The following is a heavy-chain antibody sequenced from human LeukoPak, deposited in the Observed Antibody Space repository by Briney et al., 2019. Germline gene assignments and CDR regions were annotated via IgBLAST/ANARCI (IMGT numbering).Heavy chain of an antibody. J-gene: IGHJ4*02. CDR2: IQQHGSET. D-gene: IGHD3-10*01. Sequence: GGSLRLSCEGSGFTFSNYWMSWVRQAPGKGLEWVANIQQHGSETYYGDSVKGRFTISRDNAKNSLYLQMNSLRAEDTAVYYCAKDRAMVRGDADYWGQGTLVTVSS. CDR1: GFTFSNYW. V-gene: IGHV3-7*03. CDR3: AKDRAMVRGDADY.